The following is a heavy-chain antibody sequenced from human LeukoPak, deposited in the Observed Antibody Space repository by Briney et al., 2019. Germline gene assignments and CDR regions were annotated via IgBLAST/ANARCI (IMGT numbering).Heavy chain of an antibody. CDR3: ARTAPQIVVVPAASWFDP. CDR1: GYTFTSYY. V-gene: IGHV1-46*01. D-gene: IGHD2-2*01. J-gene: IGHJ5*02. Sequence: ASVKVSCKASGYTFTSYYMHWVRQAPGQGLEWMGIINPSGGSTSYAQKFQGRVTMTRDTSTSTVYMELSSLRSEDTAVYYCARTAPQIVVVPAASWFDPWGQGTLVTVSS. CDR2: INPSGGST.